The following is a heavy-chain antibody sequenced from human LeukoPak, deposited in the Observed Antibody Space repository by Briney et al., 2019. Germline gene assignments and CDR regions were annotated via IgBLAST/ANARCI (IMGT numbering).Heavy chain of an antibody. CDR2: IKQDGNEK. D-gene: IGHD3-22*01. Sequence: GGSLRLSCAASGFTFGSYWMSWVRQAPGKGLEWVANIKQDGNEKYSVDSVKGRFTISRDNAKNSLYLQMNSLRAEDTAVYYCARLSYYDSNGQLYAFDIWGQGTMVTVSS. CDR3: ARLSYYDSNGQLYAFDI. V-gene: IGHV3-7*01. J-gene: IGHJ3*02. CDR1: GFTFGSYW.